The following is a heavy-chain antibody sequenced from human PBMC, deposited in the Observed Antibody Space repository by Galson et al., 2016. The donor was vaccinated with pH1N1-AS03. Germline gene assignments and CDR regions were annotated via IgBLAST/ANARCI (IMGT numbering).Heavy chain of an antibody. CDR2: ISASGGGT. Sequence: SLRLSCAASGFAFSSYAMSWVRQAPGKGLEWVSAISASGGGTYYADSVKGRFTISRDNSKNTLYLQMNSLRAEDTALSYCAKEEAAAAPEGAMDVWGQGTTVTVSS. V-gene: IGHV3-23*01. J-gene: IGHJ6*02. CDR3: AKEEAAAAPEGAMDV. CDR1: GFAFSSYA. D-gene: IGHD6-13*01.